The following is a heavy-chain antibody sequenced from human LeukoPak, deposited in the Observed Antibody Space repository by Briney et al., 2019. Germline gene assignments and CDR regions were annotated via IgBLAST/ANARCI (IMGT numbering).Heavy chain of an antibody. Sequence: GGSLRLSCAASGFTFSSYNMNWVRQAPGKGLEWVSSISTTDKYIYYADSVKGRFTISRDNAENSLYLQMNSLRPEDTAVYYCAKGGVGWYFDLWGRGTLVTVSS. D-gene: IGHD3-10*01. CDR2: ISTTDKYI. CDR3: AKGGVGWYFDL. V-gene: IGHV3-21*01. CDR1: GFTFSSYN. J-gene: IGHJ2*01.